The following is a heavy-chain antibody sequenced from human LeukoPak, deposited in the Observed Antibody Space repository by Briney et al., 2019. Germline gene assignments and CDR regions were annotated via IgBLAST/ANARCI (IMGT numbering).Heavy chain of an antibody. V-gene: IGHV3-30*02. Sequence: GGSLRLTCAASGFTFSSYGMHWVSQAPGKGLEWVAFIRYDGSNKYYADSVKGRFTISRDNSKNTLYLQMNSLRAEDTAVYYCAKDLNSYGPAWGQGTLVTVSS. J-gene: IGHJ5*02. CDR3: AKDLNSYGPA. CDR2: IRYDGSNK. CDR1: GFTFSSYG. D-gene: IGHD5-18*01.